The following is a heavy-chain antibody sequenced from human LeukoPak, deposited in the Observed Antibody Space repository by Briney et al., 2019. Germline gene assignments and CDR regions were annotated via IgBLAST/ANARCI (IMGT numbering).Heavy chain of an antibody. CDR2: IFTSGST. J-gene: IGHJ6*04. V-gene: IGHV4-4*07. CDR3: ARSGGYPPVDV. CDR1: GGSISSYY. D-gene: IGHD1-26*01. Sequence: SETLSLTCTVSGGSISSYYWSWIRLPAGKGLEWIGRIFTSGSTNYNPSLKSRVSISVETSKNQFSLKLSSVTAADTAVYYCARSGGYPPVDVWGKGTTVTVSP.